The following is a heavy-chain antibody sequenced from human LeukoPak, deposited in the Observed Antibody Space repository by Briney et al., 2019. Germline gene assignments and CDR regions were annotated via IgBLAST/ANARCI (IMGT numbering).Heavy chain of an antibody. V-gene: IGHV4-31*03. CDR1: GGSISSGGYY. D-gene: IGHD3-10*01. J-gene: IGHJ4*02. Sequence: SETLSLTCTVSGGSISSGGYYWSWIRQHPGKGLEWIGYIYYSGSTYYNPSLKSRVTISVDTSKNQFSLKLSSVTAADTAVYYCARGSSGSSIFDYWGQGTLVTVSS. CDR3: ARGSSGSSIFDY. CDR2: IYYSGST.